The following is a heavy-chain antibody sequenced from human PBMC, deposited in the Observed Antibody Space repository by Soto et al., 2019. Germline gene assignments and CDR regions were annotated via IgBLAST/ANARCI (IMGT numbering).Heavy chain of an antibody. CDR3: ASNPYCSGGSCQTLDY. CDR2: INHSGST. J-gene: IGHJ4*02. D-gene: IGHD2-15*01. CDR1: GGSFSGYY. V-gene: IGHV4-34*01. Sequence: QVQLQQWGAGLLKPSETLSLTCAVYGGSFSGYYWSWIRQPPGKGLEWIGEINHSGSTNYNPSLKSRVTISVHTSNIQFSLKLSSVTAADTAVYYCASNPYCSGGSCQTLDYWVQGTLVTVSS.